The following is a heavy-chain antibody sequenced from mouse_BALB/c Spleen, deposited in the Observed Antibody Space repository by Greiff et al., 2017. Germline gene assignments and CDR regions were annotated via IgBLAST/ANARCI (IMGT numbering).Heavy chain of an antibody. V-gene: IGHV1-4*01. CDR1: GYTFTSYT. D-gene: IGHD1-1*01. Sequence: QVQLKQSGAELARPGASVKMSCKASGYTFTSYTMHWVKQRPGQGLEWIGYINPSSGYTNYNQKFKDKATLTADKSSSTAYMQLSSLTSEDSAVYYCARCPITTVVATTFDHWGQGTTLTVSA. J-gene: IGHJ2*01. CDR3: ARCPITTVVATTFDH. CDR2: INPSSGYT.